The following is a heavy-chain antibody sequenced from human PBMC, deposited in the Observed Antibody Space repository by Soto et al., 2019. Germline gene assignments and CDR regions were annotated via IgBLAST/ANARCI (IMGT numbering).Heavy chain of an antibody. J-gene: IGHJ4*01. CDR2: ISTYNGNT. V-gene: IGHV1-18*03. CDR1: GYTFTSYG. CDR3: ARADPEWELRY. Sequence: QVQLVQSGAEVKKPGASVKVSCKASGYTFTSYGISWVRQAPGQGLEWMGWISTYNGNTNYAQKLQGRVTKTTDTSTSTAYIDLRSLRSDDMAVYDRARADPEWELRYWGHGTLVTVSS. D-gene: IGHD1-26*01.